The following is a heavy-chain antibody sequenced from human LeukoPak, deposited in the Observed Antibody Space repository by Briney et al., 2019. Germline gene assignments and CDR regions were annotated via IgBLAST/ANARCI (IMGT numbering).Heavy chain of an antibody. V-gene: IGHV1-2*02. CDR1: GYTFTGYY. Sequence: ASVKVSCKASGYTFTGYYMHWVRQAPGQGLEWMGWINPNSGGTNYAQKFQGRVTMTRDTSINTAYMELSRLRSDDTAVYYCARLGYCSGGSCYGFEYWGQGTLVTVSS. D-gene: IGHD2-15*01. CDR2: INPNSGGT. J-gene: IGHJ4*02. CDR3: ARLGYCSGGSCYGFEY.